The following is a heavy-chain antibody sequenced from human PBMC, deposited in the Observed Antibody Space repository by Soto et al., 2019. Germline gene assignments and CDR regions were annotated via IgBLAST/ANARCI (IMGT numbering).Heavy chain of an antibody. CDR3: ARGAEYXYVWGSYRYTPSGSFDY. V-gene: IGHV4-4*02. CDR1: GGSISSSNW. Sequence: PSETLSLTCAVSGGSISSSNWWSWVRQPPGKGLEWIGEIYHSGSTNYNPSLKSRVTISVDKSKNQFSLKLSSVTAADTAVYYCARGAEYXYVWGSYRYTPSGSFDYWGQGTLVTVSS. CDR2: IYHSGST. J-gene: IGHJ4*02. D-gene: IGHD3-16*02.